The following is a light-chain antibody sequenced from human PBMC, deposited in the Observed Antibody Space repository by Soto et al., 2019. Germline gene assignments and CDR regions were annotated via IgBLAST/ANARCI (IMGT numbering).Light chain of an antibody. CDR1: QSIGSY. Sequence: IQMTQSPSSLSASVGDRVTMTCRASQSIGSYVNWYQEKPGEAPKVLIFAASSLQSGVPSRFSGSGSGTDFTLTISSLQPADFATYYCQQSYSTAWTFGQGTKVDIK. CDR3: QQSYSTAWT. V-gene: IGKV1-39*01. J-gene: IGKJ1*01. CDR2: AAS.